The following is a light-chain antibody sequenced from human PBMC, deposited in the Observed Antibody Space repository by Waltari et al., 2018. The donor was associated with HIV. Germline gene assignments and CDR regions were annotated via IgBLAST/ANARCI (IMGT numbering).Light chain of an antibody. J-gene: IGKJ3*01. CDR1: QNIHTF. Sequence: DIQMTQSPSSLSAFVGDRVSITCRAGQNIHTFLNWYQQQPGSAPKRLIFGASRLPSGVPSRFSGSGSETDFTLTIDNLQVEDFATYYCLQTDSMPLTFGPGTKVD. CDR3: LQTDSMPLT. CDR2: GAS. V-gene: IGKV1-39*01.